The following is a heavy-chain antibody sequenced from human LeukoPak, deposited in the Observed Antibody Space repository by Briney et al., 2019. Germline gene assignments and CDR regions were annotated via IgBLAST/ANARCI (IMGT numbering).Heavy chain of an antibody. CDR2: IYTSGST. D-gene: IGHD5-18*01. CDR1: GGSISSYY. J-gene: IGHJ4*02. Sequence: SETLSLTCTVSGGSISSYYWSWIRRPAGKGLEWIGRIYTSGSTNYNPSLKSRVTMSVDTSKNQFSLKLSSVTAADTAVYYCAREGTAMVDFDYWGQGTLVTVSS. CDR3: AREGTAMVDFDY. V-gene: IGHV4-4*07.